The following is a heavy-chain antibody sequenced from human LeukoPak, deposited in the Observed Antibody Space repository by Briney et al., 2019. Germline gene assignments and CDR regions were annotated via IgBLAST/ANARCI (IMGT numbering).Heavy chain of an antibody. CDR2: IYYSGST. D-gene: IGHD2-15*01. Sequence: RASQTLSLTCTVSGGSISSGGDYWSWIRQHPGKGLEWIGYIYYSGSTYYNPSLKSRVTISVDTSKNQFSLKLSSVTAADTAVYYCARAEDLQGRYCSGGGCYPYFDYWGQGTLVTVSS. V-gene: IGHV4-31*03. CDR1: GGSISSGGDY. J-gene: IGHJ4*02. CDR3: ARAEDLQGRYCSGGGCYPYFDY.